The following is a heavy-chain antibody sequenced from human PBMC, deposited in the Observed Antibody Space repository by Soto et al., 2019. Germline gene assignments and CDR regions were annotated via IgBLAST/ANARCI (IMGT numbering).Heavy chain of an antibody. V-gene: IGHV3-15*01. D-gene: IGHD1-26*01. J-gene: IGHJ4*02. Sequence: EGQLVESGGGLVEPGGSLRLSCATSGCTFSNAWMGWVRQAPGKGLEWVGRLKSKADGGTTDYAAPVKGRFTISRDDSDSILYLQMNSLKPDDTAVYYCTTDPYFSLWGQGTLVTVSS. CDR3: TTDPYFSL. CDR2: LKSKADGGTT. CDR1: GCTFSNAW.